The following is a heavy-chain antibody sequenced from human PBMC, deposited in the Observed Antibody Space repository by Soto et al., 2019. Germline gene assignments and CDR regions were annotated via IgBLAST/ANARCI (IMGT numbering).Heavy chain of an antibody. D-gene: IGHD2-2*03. CDR2: ISDDGSNK. J-gene: IGHJ4*02. Sequence: GGSLRLSCAASGVTFSSYGMHWVRQAPCKGLEWVAGISDDGSNKYYTDSVKGRFTISRDNSKNTLYLQMNSLRAEDTAVHYCAKDGYCSSTSCYNFDYWGQGTLVTVSS. CDR3: AKDGYCSSTSCYNFDY. V-gene: IGHV3-30*18. CDR1: GVTFSSYG.